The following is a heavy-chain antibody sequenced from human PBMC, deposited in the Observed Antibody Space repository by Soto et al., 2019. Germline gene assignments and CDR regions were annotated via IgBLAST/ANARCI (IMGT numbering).Heavy chain of an antibody. Sequence: EVQLLESGGGLVQPGGSPRLSCAASGFTFSSYAMSWVRQAPGKGLEWVSAISGSGGSTYYADSVKGRFTISRDNSKNTLYLQMNSLRAEDTAVYYCAKAQVVNPTGEDYWGQGTLVTVSS. CDR1: GFTFSSYA. D-gene: IGHD7-27*01. J-gene: IGHJ4*02. CDR2: ISGSGGST. CDR3: AKAQVVNPTGEDY. V-gene: IGHV3-23*01.